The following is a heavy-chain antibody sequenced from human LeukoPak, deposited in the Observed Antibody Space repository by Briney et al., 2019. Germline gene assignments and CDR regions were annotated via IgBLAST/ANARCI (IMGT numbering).Heavy chain of an antibody. V-gene: IGHV4-34*01. CDR3: ARRSPYSTGWSSYFDY. Sequence: PSETPSLTCAVYGGSFSGYYWSWIRQPPGKGLEWIGEINHSGSTNYNPSLKSRVTISVDTSKNQFSLKLTSVTAADSAVYYCARRSPYSTGWSSYFDYWGQGALVTVSS. D-gene: IGHD6-19*01. J-gene: IGHJ4*02. CDR2: INHSGST. CDR1: GGSFSGYY.